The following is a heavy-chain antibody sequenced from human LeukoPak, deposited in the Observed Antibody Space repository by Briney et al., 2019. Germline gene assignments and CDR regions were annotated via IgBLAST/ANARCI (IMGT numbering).Heavy chain of an antibody. CDR2: IYYSGST. J-gene: IGHJ3*02. CDR3: ARTLRYHDAFDI. D-gene: IGHD3-9*01. CDR1: GGSISSGGYY. Sequence: SETLSLTCAVSGGSISSGGYYWSWIRQHPGKGLEWIGYIYYSGSTYYNPSLKSRVTISVDTSKNQFSLKLSSVTAADTAVYYCARTLRYHDAFDIWGQGTMVTVSS. V-gene: IGHV4-31*11.